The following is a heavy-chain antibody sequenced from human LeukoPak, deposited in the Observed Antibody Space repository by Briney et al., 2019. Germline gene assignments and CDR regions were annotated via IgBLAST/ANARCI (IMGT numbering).Heavy chain of an antibody. V-gene: IGHV1-8*01. CDR1: GYTFSNYD. D-gene: IGHD4-17*01. J-gene: IGHJ5*02. Sequence: ASVRVSCKASGYTFSNYDINWVRQATGQGLEWMGWVNPKSGNTGYAQKFQGRVTMTRDTSISTAYMELSSLTSDDTAVYYCARGPRDYDESIRYNWFDPWGQGTLVTVSS. CDR2: VNPKSGNT. CDR3: ARGPRDYDESIRYNWFDP.